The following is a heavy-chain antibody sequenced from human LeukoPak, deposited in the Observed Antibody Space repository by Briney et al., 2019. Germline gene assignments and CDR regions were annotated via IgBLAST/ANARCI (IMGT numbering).Heavy chain of an antibody. CDR2: IYYTGST. CDR1: GGSISSHF. J-gene: IGHJ3*02. Sequence: PSETLSLTCTVSGGSISSHFWSWIRQPPGKGLGWIGYIYYTGSTNYNPSLKSRVTISIDTSKNQFSLKLSSVTAADTAVYYCGRSEDAFDIWGQGTMVTVSS. CDR3: GRSEDAFDI. V-gene: IGHV4-59*11.